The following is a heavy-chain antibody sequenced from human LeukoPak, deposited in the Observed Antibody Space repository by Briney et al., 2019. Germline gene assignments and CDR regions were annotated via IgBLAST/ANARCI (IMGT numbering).Heavy chain of an antibody. J-gene: IGHJ4*02. D-gene: IGHD4-17*01. V-gene: IGHV4-39*01. CDR3: ASLDDYGDYRPPKPFDY. CDR1: GGSISSSSYY. Sequence: SETLSLTCTVSGGSISSSSYYWGWIRQPPGKGLEWIGSIYYSGSTYYNPSLKSRVTISVDTSKNQFSLKLSSVTAADTAVYYCASLDDYGDYRPPKPFDYWGQGTLVTVSS. CDR2: IYYSGST.